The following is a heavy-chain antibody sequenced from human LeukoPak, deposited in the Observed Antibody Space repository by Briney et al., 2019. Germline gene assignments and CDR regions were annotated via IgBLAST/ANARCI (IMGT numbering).Heavy chain of an antibody. CDR2: INPSGGST. Sequence: ASVKVSCKASGYTFPSYYMHWVRQAPGQGLEWMGIINPSGGSTSYAQKFQGRVTMTRDTSTSTVYMELSSLRSEDTAVYYCARGRPTYCGGDCYAVYDYWGQGTLVTVSS. J-gene: IGHJ4*02. D-gene: IGHD2-21*02. CDR3: ARGRPTYCGGDCYAVYDY. CDR1: GYTFPSYY. V-gene: IGHV1-46*01.